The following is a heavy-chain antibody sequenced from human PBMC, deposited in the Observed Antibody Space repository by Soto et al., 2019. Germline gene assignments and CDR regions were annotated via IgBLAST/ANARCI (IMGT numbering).Heavy chain of an antibody. D-gene: IGHD2-15*01. CDR3: ARVVGYCSGGSCYINWFDP. V-gene: IGHV4-30-4*01. CDR1: GGSISSGDYY. J-gene: IGHJ5*02. CDR2: IYYSGST. Sequence: QVQLQESGPGLVKPSQTLSLTCTVSGGSISSGDYYWSWIRQPPGKGLEWIGYIYYSGSTYCNPSLKSRVTISVDTSKNQFSLKLSSVTAADTAVYYCARVVGYCSGGSCYINWFDPWGQGTLVTVSS.